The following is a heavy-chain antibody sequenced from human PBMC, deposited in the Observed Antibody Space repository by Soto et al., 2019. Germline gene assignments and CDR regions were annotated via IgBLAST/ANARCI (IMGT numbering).Heavy chain of an antibody. Sequence: GGSLRLSCAASGFTFSNAWMSWVRQAPGKGLEWVGRIKSKTDGGTTDYAAPVKGRFTISRDDSKNTLYLQMNSLKTEDTAVYYCTTLLGSPDWYFDLWGRGTLVTVSS. D-gene: IGHD1-26*01. CDR2: IKSKTDGGTT. CDR1: GFTFSNAW. V-gene: IGHV3-15*01. J-gene: IGHJ2*01. CDR3: TTLLGSPDWYFDL.